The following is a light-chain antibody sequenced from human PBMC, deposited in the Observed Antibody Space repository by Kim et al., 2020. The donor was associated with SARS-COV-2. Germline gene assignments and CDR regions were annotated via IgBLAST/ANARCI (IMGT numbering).Light chain of an antibody. CDR3: CSYTYTKTYV. CDR2: DVI. Sequence: GQSITSACTGPSSAVASYKYVSWYQQRPGNAPKLIFFDVINRAPGVSSRFSGSKSGNTASLTISGLQAEDEADYYCCSYTYTKTYVFGTGTKVTVL. CDR1: SSAVASYKY. J-gene: IGLJ1*01. V-gene: IGLV2-14*03.